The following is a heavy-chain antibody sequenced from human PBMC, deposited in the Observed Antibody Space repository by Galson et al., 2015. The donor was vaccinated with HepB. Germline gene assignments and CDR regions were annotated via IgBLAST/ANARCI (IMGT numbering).Heavy chain of an antibody. V-gene: IGHV1-18*01. CDR1: GYTFAYG. CDR3: ARGRTTVWSFDF. J-gene: IGHJ4*02. CDR2: ISGYNGYT. D-gene: IGHD2-2*01. Sequence: SVKVSCKASGYTFAYGVTWVRQAPGQGLECMGWISGYNGYTKSAGKFQGRVTMTTDTSTNTAYMELRSLTSDDTAVYYCARGRTTVWSFDFWGQGTLVTVSS.